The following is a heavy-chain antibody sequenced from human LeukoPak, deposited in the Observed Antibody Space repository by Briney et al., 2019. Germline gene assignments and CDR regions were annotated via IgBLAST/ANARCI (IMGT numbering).Heavy chain of an antibody. CDR1: GFTFSDHY. Sequence: GGSLRLSCAASGFTFSDHYMDWVRQAPGKGLEWVGRTRKKTNSYTTEYAASVKGRFTISRDDSKNSLYLQMNSLKAEDTAVYYCTRVVLVGTTYSYFDYWGQGTLVTVSS. CDR3: TRVVLVGTTYSYFDY. V-gene: IGHV3-72*01. D-gene: IGHD1-26*01. J-gene: IGHJ4*02. CDR2: TRKKTNSYTT.